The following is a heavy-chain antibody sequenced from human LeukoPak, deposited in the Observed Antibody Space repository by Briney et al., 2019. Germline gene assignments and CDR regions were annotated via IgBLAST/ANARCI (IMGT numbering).Heavy chain of an antibody. CDR1: GGSISSGSYY. V-gene: IGHV4-61*02. CDR2: IYTSGST. D-gene: IGHD2-2*02. CDR3: AREASPSQLLYRVFDY. J-gene: IGHJ4*02. Sequence: SETLSLTCTVSGGSISSGSYYWSWIRQPAGKGLEWIGRIYTSGSTNYNPSLKSRVTISVDTSKNQFSLKLSSVTAADTAVYYCAREASPSQLLYRVFDYWGQGTLVTVSS.